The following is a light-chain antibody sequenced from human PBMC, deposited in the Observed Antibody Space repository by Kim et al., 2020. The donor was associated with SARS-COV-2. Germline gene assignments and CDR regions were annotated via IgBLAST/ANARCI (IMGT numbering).Light chain of an antibody. CDR3: QQANSFPIT. Sequence: DIQMTQSPSSVSASVGDRVTITCRASQDISDWLAWYQQKPGKAPKLLIYAAASLQSGVPSRFSGSRSGTDFTLTISSLQPEDFATYYCQQANSFPITFGPGTRLEIK. J-gene: IGKJ5*01. CDR2: AAA. CDR1: QDISDW. V-gene: IGKV1-12*01.